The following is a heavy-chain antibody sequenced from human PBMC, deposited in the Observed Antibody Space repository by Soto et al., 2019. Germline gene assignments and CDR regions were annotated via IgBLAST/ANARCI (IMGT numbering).Heavy chain of an antibody. CDR3: ARNKGYCSSISCYGMDV. Sequence: ESLKISCTGSGYSFSSYWIVWVRQMPGKGLEWMGTIYPGDSDTRYSPSFQGQVTISADKSISTAYLQWNSLKASDTAMYFCARNKGYCSSISCYGMDVWGQGAAVTVSS. J-gene: IGHJ6*02. CDR1: GYSFSSYW. V-gene: IGHV5-51*01. D-gene: IGHD2-2*01. CDR2: IYPGDSDT.